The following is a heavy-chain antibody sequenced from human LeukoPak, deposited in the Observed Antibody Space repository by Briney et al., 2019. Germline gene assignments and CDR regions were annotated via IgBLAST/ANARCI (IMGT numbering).Heavy chain of an antibody. V-gene: IGHV3-7*01. J-gene: IGHJ3*02. CDR2: IKEGGSDE. CDR3: ARLAPYYGTGII. CDR1: GFTFSPYW. Sequence: GGSLRLSCAASGFTFSPYWMSWVRQAPGKGLEWVATIKEGGSDEYYVDSVKGRFTVSRDNAKNSLFLQMSSLRVEDTAVYYCARLAPYYGTGIIWGQGTVVTVSS. D-gene: IGHD3-10*01.